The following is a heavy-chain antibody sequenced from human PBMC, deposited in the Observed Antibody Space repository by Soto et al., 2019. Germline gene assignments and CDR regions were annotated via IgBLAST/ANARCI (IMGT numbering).Heavy chain of an antibody. V-gene: IGHV4-34*01. Sequence: SETLSLTCAVYGGSFSGYYWSWIRQPPGKGLEWIGEINHSGSTNYNPSLKSRVTISVDTSENQFSLKLSSVTAADTAVYYCAREIGDFWSGYDEPGPYYYYYYMDGWGKGTTVTVSS. CDR3: AREIGDFWSGYDEPGPYYYYYYMDG. CDR1: GGSFSGYY. J-gene: IGHJ6*03. CDR2: INHSGST. D-gene: IGHD3-3*01.